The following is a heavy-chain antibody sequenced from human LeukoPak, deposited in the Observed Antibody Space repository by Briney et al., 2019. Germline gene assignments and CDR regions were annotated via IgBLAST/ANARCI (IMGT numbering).Heavy chain of an antibody. J-gene: IGHJ4*02. CDR3: AKTPHVYSNSHY. D-gene: IGHD4-11*01. V-gene: IGHV3-23*01. Sequence: PSGGSLRLSCATSGFSFSSYAMSWVRQAPGKGLEWVSIISSSGDSTYYADSVKGRFTISRDNSKNTLYLQMNSLRAEDTAVYYCAKTPHVYSNSHYWGQGTLVTVSS. CDR1: GFSFSSYA. CDR2: ISSSGDST.